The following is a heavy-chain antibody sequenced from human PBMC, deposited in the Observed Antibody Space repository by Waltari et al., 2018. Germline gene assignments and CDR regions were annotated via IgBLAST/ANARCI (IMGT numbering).Heavy chain of an antibody. J-gene: IGHJ4*02. CDR1: GGSLSSSGYY. CDR3: ARRRTTVTTYYFDY. D-gene: IGHD4-17*01. Sequence: QLQLQESGPGLVKPSETLSLTCTVSGGSLSSSGYYWGWIRQPPGKGLEWIGSIDYSGSTYYNPSLQRRVTISVDTSKNQFSRKLSSVTAADTAVFFCARRRTTVTTYYFDYWGQGTLVTVSS. V-gene: IGHV4-39*01. CDR2: IDYSGST.